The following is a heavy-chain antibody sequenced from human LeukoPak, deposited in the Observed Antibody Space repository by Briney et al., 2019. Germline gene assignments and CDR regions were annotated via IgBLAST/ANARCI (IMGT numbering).Heavy chain of an antibody. Sequence: PGGSLRLSCVASGFTFTDHPMNWVRQAPEKGLEWISYIGGDGIAFYADSVKGRFTASKDDARKSMYLQMNSLRVEDTAVYYCAKDRANWAIDDWGQGTQVTVSS. D-gene: IGHD3-16*01. V-gene: IGHV3-69-1*01. CDR2: IGGDGIA. CDR3: AKDRANWAIDD. CDR1: GFTFTDHP. J-gene: IGHJ4*02.